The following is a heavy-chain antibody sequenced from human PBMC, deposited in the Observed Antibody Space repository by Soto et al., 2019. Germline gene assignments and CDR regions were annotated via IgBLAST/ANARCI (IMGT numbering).Heavy chain of an antibody. CDR3: GCGDGYNAFDY. J-gene: IGHJ4*02. Sequence: SVKVSCKASGGTFSSYAISWVRQAPGQGLEWMGGIIPIFGTANYAQKFQGRVTTTADESTSTAYMELSSLRSEDTAVYYCGCGDGYNAFDYWGQGTLVTVS. CDR2: IIPIFGTA. D-gene: IGHD5-12*01. CDR1: GGTFSSYA. V-gene: IGHV1-69*13.